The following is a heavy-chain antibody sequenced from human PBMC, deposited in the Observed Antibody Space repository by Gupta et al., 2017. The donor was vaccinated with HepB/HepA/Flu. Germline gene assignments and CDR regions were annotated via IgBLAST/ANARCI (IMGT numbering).Heavy chain of an antibody. CDR2: ISDTGKNR. Sequence: QVQLAESGGGLVQPGGSLRLSCTASGFTFSDYYMSWIRQAPGKGLEWLSDISDTGKNRYYADSLKGRCAISRDNAENSLYLQMNSLGADDTAVYYWARTTYTSFYDSRCYPDYWGQGTLVTVSS. D-gene: IGHD3-22*01. J-gene: IGHJ4*02. CDR1: GFTFSDYY. CDR3: ARTTYTSFYDSRCYPDY. V-gene: IGHV3-11*01.